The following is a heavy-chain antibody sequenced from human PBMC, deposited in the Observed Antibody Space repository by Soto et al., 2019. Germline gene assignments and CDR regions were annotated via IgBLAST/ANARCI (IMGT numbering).Heavy chain of an antibody. Sequence: PGGSLRLSCAASGFTFSSYGMHWVRQAPGKGLEWVAVISYDGSNKYYADSVKGRFTISRDNSKNTLYLQMNSLRAEDTAVYYCAKDLGGIVGATVFDYWGQGTLVTVSS. D-gene: IGHD1-26*01. CDR3: AKDLGGIVGATVFDY. CDR1: GFTFSSYG. V-gene: IGHV3-30*18. J-gene: IGHJ4*02. CDR2: ISYDGSNK.